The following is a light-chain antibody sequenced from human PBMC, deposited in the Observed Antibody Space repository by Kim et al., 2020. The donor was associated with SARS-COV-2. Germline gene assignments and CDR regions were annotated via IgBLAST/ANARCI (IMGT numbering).Light chain of an antibody. Sequence: EIVMTQSPAPLSVSPGDRATLSCRASQSVSTNLAWYQQKPGQAPRLLIFAASLRTTGIPARFSGSGSGTEFTLTISSLQSEDFAVYYCQQYNNWPPTCGQGTKVDIK. CDR2: AAS. CDR3: QQYNNWPPT. CDR1: QSVSTN. V-gene: IGKV3D-15*01. J-gene: IGKJ1*01.